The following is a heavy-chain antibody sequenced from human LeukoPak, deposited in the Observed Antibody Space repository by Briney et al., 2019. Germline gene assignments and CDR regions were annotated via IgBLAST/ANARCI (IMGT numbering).Heavy chain of an antibody. D-gene: IGHD6-19*01. CDR3: ARASSVYSSGWYDY. J-gene: IGHJ4*02. CDR1: GFTFSSYA. CDR2: ISGSGGST. V-gene: IGHV3-23*01. Sequence: GSLRLSCAASGFTFSSYAMSWVRQAPGKGLEWVSAISGSGGSTYYADSVKGRFTISRDNSKNTLYLQMNSLRAEDTAVYYCARASSVYSSGWYDYWGQGTLVTVSS.